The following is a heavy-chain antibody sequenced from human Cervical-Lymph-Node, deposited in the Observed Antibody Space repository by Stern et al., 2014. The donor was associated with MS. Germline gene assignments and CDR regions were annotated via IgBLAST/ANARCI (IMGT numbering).Heavy chain of an antibody. V-gene: IGHV3-33*01. D-gene: IGHD2/OR15-2a*01. CDR3: ATSTASDAFDI. CDR2: VWNDGSKE. Sequence: QVQLVESGGGVVQPGRSLRLSCVASGLTFSTSVLHWVLQATGKGLEWGAVVWNDGSKEHFTESVKGRFSTSRDTAKNTLHLQMSSLRAEDTAVYFCATSTASDAFDIWGQGTLVTVSS. CDR1: GLTFSTSV. J-gene: IGHJ3*02.